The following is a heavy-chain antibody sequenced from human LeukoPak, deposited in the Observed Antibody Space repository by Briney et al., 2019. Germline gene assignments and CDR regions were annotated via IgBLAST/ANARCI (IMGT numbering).Heavy chain of an antibody. CDR1: GYTFTNYY. J-gene: IGHJ4*02. Sequence: ASVKVSCKASGYTFTNYYIHWVRQAPGQGLEWMGVINPSVVGTTYAQRFQGRVTMTRDTSTSTVYMELSTLRSEDTAVHYCARMGYSSDSYFDYWGQGTLVAVSS. D-gene: IGHD6-19*01. CDR2: INPSVVGT. V-gene: IGHV1-46*01. CDR3: ARMGYSSDSYFDY.